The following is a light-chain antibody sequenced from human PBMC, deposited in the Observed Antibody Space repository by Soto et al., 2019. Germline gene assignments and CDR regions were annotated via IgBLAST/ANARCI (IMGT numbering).Light chain of an antibody. J-gene: IGKJ2*01. CDR1: QSIFTN. V-gene: IGKV3-15*01. Sequence: EVVMTQSPATLSVSPGERVTLSCSASQSIFTNLAWSQHKPGQAPRLLIYGASTRATGFPARFSGSGSGTEFTLTISSLQSADFAVYYCQQYNNWPYTFGQGTKLEIK. CDR2: GAS. CDR3: QQYNNWPYT.